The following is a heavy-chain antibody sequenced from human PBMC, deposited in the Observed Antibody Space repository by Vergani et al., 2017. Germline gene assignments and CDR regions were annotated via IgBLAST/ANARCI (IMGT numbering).Heavy chain of an antibody. J-gene: IGHJ4*02. CDR3: ARDTSYYDFWSGRYFDY. D-gene: IGHD3-3*01. Sequence: EVQLVESGGGLIQPGGSLRLSCAASGFTFSSYWMSWVRQATGKGLEWVANIKQDGSEKYYVDSVKGRFTISRDTAKNSLYLQMNSLRAEDTAVYYCARDTSYYDFWSGRYFDYWGQGTLVTVSS. CDR1: GFTFSSYW. V-gene: IGHV3-7*03. CDR2: IKQDGSEK.